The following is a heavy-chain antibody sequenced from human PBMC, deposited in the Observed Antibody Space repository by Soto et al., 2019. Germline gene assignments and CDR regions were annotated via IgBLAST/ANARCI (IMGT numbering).Heavy chain of an antibody. D-gene: IGHD3-22*01. J-gene: IGHJ6*02. CDR1: GGTFSSYA. Sequence: ASVKVSCKASGGTFSSYAISWVRQAPGQGLEWMGGIIPIFGTANYAQKFQGRVTITADESTSTAYMELSSLRSEDTAVYYCARDFANYYDSSGSGYYGMDVWGQGTTVTAP. V-gene: IGHV1-69*13. CDR2: IIPIFGTA. CDR3: ARDFANYYDSSGSGYYGMDV.